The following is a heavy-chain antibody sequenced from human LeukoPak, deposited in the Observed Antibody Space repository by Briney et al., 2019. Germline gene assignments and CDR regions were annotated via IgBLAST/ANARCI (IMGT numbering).Heavy chain of an antibody. V-gene: IGHV1-69*06. CDR1: GGTFSSYA. Sequence: SVKVSCKASGGTFSSYAISWVRQAPGQGLEWMGGIIPIFGTANYAQKFQGRVTITADKSTSTAYMELSSLRSEDTAVYYCARALRDYYDSSGYEEIYYYYMDVWGKGTTVTVSS. CDR3: ARALRDYYDSSGYEEIYYYYMDV. CDR2: IIPIFGTA. D-gene: IGHD3-22*01. J-gene: IGHJ6*03.